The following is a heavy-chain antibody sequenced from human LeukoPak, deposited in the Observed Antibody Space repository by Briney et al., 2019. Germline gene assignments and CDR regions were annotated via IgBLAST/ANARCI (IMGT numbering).Heavy chain of an antibody. D-gene: IGHD1-26*01. Sequence: GGSLRLSCAASGFTFSSCGMHWVRQAPGKGLEWVAVISYDGSNKYYADSVKGRFTISRDNSKNTLYLQMNSLRAEDTAVYYCAGVGATIPFDYWGQGTLVTVSS. CDR1: GFTFSSCG. J-gene: IGHJ4*02. CDR3: AGVGATIPFDY. V-gene: IGHV3-30*03. CDR2: ISYDGSNK.